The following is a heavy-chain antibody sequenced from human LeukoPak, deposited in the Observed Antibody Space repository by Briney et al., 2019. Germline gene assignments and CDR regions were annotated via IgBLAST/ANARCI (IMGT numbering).Heavy chain of an antibody. CDR1: GFTFSSFA. J-gene: IGHJ4*02. D-gene: IGHD4-17*01. V-gene: IGHV3-23*01. CDR2: ISGSGGTT. CDR3: AKDLPDYGDYIEGY. Sequence: GGSLRLSCAASGFTFSSFAMSWVRQAPGKGLEWVSTISGSGGTTNYADSVKGRFTFSRDNSKNTLYLQMNSLRAEDTAVYYCAKDLPDYGDYIEGYWGQGTLVTASS.